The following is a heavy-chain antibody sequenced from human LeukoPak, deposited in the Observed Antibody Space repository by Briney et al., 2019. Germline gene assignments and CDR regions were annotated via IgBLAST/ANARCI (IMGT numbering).Heavy chain of an antibody. V-gene: IGHV1-8*01. CDR1: GYTFTSYD. CDR3: AEYASWFDP. CDR2: MNPNSGHI. D-gene: IGHD2-2*01. J-gene: IGHJ5*02. Sequence: ASVKVSCKASGYTFTSYDINWVRQATGQGLEWMGWMNPNSGHIGYAQKFQGRLTMTRNTSISTAYMELSSLRSEDTAVYYCAEYASWFDPWGQGTLVTVSS.